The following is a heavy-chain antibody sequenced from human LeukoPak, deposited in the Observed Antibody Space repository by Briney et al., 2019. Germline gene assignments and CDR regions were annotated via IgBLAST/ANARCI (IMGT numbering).Heavy chain of an antibody. D-gene: IGHD4-17*01. Sequence: GGSLRLSCAASGFTFSHYSMHWVRQAPGKGLEYVSAINNNGDDTYYTNSVKGRFTISRDNSKNTLYLQMNSLRAEDTAVYYCAKAAGDYGDLLIDYWGQGTLVTVSS. J-gene: IGHJ4*02. V-gene: IGHV3-64*01. CDR1: GFTFSHYS. CDR3: AKAAGDYGDLLIDY. CDR2: INNNGDDT.